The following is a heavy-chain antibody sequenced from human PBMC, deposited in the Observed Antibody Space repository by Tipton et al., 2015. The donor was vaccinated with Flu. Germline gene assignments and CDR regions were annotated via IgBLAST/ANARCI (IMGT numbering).Heavy chain of an antibody. CDR3: AREWAEYYDSREGDFLDI. CDR1: GFNFNDYY. D-gene: IGHD3-22*01. J-gene: IGHJ3*02. Sequence: TASGFNFNDYYITWIRQAPGKGLEWVSYISSSGRTINYADSVRGRFTISRDDAKNSVHLLTSSLRVEDTAVYFCAREWAEYYDSREGDFLDIWGQGTMVTVSS. CDR2: ISSSGRTI. V-gene: IGHV3-11*04.